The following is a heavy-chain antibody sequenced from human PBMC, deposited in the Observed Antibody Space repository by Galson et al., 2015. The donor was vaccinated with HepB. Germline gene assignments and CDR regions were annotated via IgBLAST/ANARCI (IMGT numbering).Heavy chain of an antibody. CDR2: ISSNGGST. J-gene: IGHJ3*02. V-gene: IGHV3-64D*06. CDR3: VKDVGPEDVLLWFGELTDAFDI. CDR1: GFTFSSYA. Sequence: SLRLSCAASGFTFSSYAMHWVRQAPGKGLEYVSAISSNGGSTYYADSVKGRFTISRDNSKNTLYLQMSSLRAEDTAVYYCVKDVGPEDVLLWFGELTDAFDIWGKGTMVTVSS. D-gene: IGHD3-10*01.